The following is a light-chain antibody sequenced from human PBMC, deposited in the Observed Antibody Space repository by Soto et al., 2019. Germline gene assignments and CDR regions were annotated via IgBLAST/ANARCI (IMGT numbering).Light chain of an antibody. CDR1: QSITTNY. V-gene: IGKV3-20*01. J-gene: IGKJ5*01. Sequence: ESVLTQSPGTLSLSPGERATLSCRAGQSITTNYLAWYQQRFGQAPRLLIYGASSRVTGIPDRFSGSGSGTDFTLTISRLEPEDFAVYSCQQYGSSITFGQGTRLEIK. CDR2: GAS. CDR3: QQYGSSIT.